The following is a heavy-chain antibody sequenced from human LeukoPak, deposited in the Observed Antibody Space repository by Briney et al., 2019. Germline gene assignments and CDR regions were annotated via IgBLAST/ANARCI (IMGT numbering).Heavy chain of an antibody. CDR1: GFTFSSYA. CDR2: ISDSGDST. J-gene: IGHJ5*02. V-gene: IGHV3-23*01. D-gene: IGHD3-16*01. Sequence: AGRSLRLSCAASGFTFSSYAMHWVRQAPGKGLEGVSKISDSGDSTYYADSVNGRSTISRDNSNNTLHLKMNSLRAEDTAVYYCAKDLIPRLRITCYNAWGQGTLVTVSS. CDR3: AKDLIPRLRITCYNA.